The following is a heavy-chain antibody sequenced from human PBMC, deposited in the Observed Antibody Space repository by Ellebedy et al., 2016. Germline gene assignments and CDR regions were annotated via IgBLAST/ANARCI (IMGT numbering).Heavy chain of an antibody. J-gene: IGHJ4*02. V-gene: IGHV3-23*01. CDR3: AKDLGDNWNDAHDY. CDR2: ISGSGGST. D-gene: IGHD1-1*01. CDR1: GFTFSSYA. Sequence: GGSLRLXXAASGFTFSSYAMSWVRQAPGKGLEWVSDISGSGGSTYYADSVKGRFTISRDNSKNTLYLQMNSLRAEDTAIYYCAKDLGDNWNDAHDYWGQGTLVTVSS.